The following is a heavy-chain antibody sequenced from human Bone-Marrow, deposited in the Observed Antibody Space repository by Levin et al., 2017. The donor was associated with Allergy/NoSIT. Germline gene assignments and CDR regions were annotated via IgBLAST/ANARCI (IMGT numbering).Heavy chain of an antibody. CDR2: IDHSGST. CDR3: AALAGCSGGSCYEDDWFEP. J-gene: IGHJ5*02. Sequence: SETLSLTCAVYGGSFSGYYWSWIRQPPGKGLEWIGEIDHSGSTNYNSSLKSRVTISVDTSKNQFSLKLSSVTAADTAVYYCAALAGCSGGSCYEDDWFEPWGQGTLVTVSA. V-gene: IGHV4-34*01. D-gene: IGHD2-15*01. CDR1: GGSFSGYY.